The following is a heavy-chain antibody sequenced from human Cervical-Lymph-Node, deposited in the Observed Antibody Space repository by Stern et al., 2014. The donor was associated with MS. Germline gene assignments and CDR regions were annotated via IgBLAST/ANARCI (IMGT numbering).Heavy chain of an antibody. D-gene: IGHD3-10*01. V-gene: IGHV3-30*04. Sequence: MQLVESGGGVVQPGRSLRLSCAASGFVFRRYALHWVRQAPGKELGWVALISYDGRDKYYTDSVKGRFTVSRDNSNNTVDLEMNSLRLEDTAVYYCAKGGSGSYLDWGQGSLVTVSS. CDR2: ISYDGRDK. CDR1: GFVFRRYA. CDR3: AKGGSGSYLD. J-gene: IGHJ4*02.